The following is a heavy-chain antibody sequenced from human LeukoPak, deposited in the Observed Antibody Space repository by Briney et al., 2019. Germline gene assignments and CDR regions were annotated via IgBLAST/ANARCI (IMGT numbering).Heavy chain of an antibody. D-gene: IGHD3-10*01. CDR2: IYTSGST. V-gene: IGHV4-61*02. CDR1: GGSISSGSYY. J-gene: IGHJ5*02. Sequence: SQTLSLTCTVSGGSISSGSYYWSWIRQPAGKGLEWIGRIYTSGSTNYNPSLKSRATISVDTSKNPFSLKLSSVTAADTAVYYCARDRGSPELNWFDPWGQGTLVTVSS. CDR3: ARDRGSPELNWFDP.